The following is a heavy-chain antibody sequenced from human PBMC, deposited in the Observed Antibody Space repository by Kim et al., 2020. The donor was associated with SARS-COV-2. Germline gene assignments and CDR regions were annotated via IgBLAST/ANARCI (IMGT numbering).Heavy chain of an antibody. D-gene: IGHD6-19*01. Sequence: SETLSLTCTVSGGSISSYYWSWIRQPPGKGLEWIGYIYYSGSTNYNPSLKSRVTISVDTSKNQFSLKRSSVTAADTAVYYCARDSASRWLDQNDYWGQGT. J-gene: IGHJ4*02. CDR2: IYYSGST. CDR3: ARDSASRWLDQNDY. CDR1: GGSISSYY. V-gene: IGHV4-59*13.